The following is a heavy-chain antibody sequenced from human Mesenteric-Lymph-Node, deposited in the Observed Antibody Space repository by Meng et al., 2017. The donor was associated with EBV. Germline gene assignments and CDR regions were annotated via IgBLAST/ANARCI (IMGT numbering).Heavy chain of an antibody. Sequence: QVHLVQSGAEGKKPGASVKVSCKPSGYRFTEYYIHWVRQAPGQGLEWMGRINPNNGATDYAEEFQGRVTVTRDTSISTVYMELSSLKSDDTAVFYCARGGVVPSPFDYWGQGTLVTVSS. V-gene: IGHV1-2*06. CDR3: ARGGVVPSPFDY. D-gene: IGHD2-2*01. J-gene: IGHJ4*02. CDR2: INPNNGAT. CDR1: GYRFTEYY.